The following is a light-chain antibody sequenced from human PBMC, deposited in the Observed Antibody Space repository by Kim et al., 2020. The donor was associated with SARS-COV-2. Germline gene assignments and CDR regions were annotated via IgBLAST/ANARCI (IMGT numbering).Light chain of an antibody. V-gene: IGLV2-11*01. CDR2: DVS. CDR1: SSDVGGXNY. J-gene: IGLJ1*01. CDR3: CSYAGSYTYV. Sequence: QSALTQPRSVSGSPGQSVTISCTGTSSDVGGXNYVSWYQQHPGKAPKLMIYDVSKRPSGVPDRFSGSKSGNTASLTISGLQAEDEADYYCCSYAGSYTYVFGTGTKVTVL.